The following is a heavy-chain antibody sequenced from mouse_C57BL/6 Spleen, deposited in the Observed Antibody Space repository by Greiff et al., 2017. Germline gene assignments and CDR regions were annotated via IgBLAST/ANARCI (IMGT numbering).Heavy chain of an antibody. D-gene: IGHD1-1*01. Sequence: EVQLQESGGGLVQPKGSLKLSCAASGFSFNTYAMNWVRQAPGKGLEWVARIRSKSNNYATYYADSVKDRFTISRDDSESMLYLQMNNLKTEDTAMYYCVRHGDEDSSFYFDYWGQGTTLTVSS. V-gene: IGHV10-1*01. CDR3: VRHGDEDSSFYFDY. J-gene: IGHJ2*01. CDR2: IRSKSNNYAT. CDR1: GFSFNTYA.